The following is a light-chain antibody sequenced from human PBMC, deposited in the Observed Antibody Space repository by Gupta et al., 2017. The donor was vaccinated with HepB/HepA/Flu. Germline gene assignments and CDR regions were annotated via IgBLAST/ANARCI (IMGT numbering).Light chain of an antibody. Sequence: DIQVTQSPSSLSASVGDRVTLTCRASQTIGNYLNWYQQRPGKAPSLLIYATSTLKSGVPSRFSGSGSGTHFTLTISNLQPEDFASYFCQQSFISPCTFGHGT. V-gene: IGKV1-39*01. J-gene: IGKJ3*01. CDR1: QTIGNY. CDR3: QQSFISPCT. CDR2: ATS.